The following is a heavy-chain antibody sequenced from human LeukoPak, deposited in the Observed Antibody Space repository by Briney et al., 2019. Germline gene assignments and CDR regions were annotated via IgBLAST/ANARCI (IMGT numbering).Heavy chain of an antibody. CDR2: IYYSGST. CDR3: ARSGIRGAFDI. Sequence: SETLSLTCTVSGGSISSSSYYWGWIRQPPGKGLEWIGSIYYSGSTYYNPSLKSRVTISVDTSKNQFSLKLSSVTAADTAVYYCARSGIRGAFDIWGQGTMVTVSS. J-gene: IGHJ3*02. CDR1: GGSISSSSYY. D-gene: IGHD1-26*01. V-gene: IGHV4-39*01.